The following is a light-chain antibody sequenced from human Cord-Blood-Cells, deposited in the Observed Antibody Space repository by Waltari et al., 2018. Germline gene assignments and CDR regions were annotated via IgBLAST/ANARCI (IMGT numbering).Light chain of an antibody. V-gene: IGKV3-11*01. Sequence: EIVLTQSPATLSLSPGERATLSCRASQSVSSYLAWYQQKPGQAPRLLIYDASNRATGIPARFSGGGSGTDFTLTISSLEPEDVAVYYCQQRSNWPRYTFGQGTKLEIK. CDR3: QQRSNWPRYT. CDR1: QSVSSY. J-gene: IGKJ2*01. CDR2: DAS.